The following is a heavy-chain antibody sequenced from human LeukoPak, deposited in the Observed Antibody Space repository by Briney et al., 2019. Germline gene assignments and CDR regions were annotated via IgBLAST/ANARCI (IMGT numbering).Heavy chain of an antibody. Sequence: GGSLRLSCVGSGFTFSRYWLNRVRQAPGKGLEWVANMNQDGSEIYYLDSVRGRFTISRDNAKNTLYLQVNSLRAEDTAVYYCAKGGKWDVTPFDYWGQGTLVTVSS. CDR3: AKGGKWDVTPFDY. J-gene: IGHJ4*02. CDR1: GFTFSRYW. CDR2: MNQDGSEI. V-gene: IGHV3-7*03. D-gene: IGHD1-26*01.